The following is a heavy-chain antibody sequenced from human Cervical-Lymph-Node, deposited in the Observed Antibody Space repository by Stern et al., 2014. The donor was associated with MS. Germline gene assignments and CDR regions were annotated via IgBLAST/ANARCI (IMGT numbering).Heavy chain of an antibody. CDR3: ARGRRGSSSSFNY. D-gene: IGHD6-6*01. V-gene: IGHV4-30-4*01. CDR1: GGSISSGDYY. J-gene: IGHJ4*02. CDR2: IYYRGST. Sequence: QVQLQESGPGLVKPSQSLSLTCTVSGGSISSGDYYWRWIRQPPGQGLEWIGFIYYRGSTYYNPSLKSRVTISVDTSKNQFSLKLSSVTAADTAVYYCARGRRGSSSSFNYWGQGTLVTVSS.